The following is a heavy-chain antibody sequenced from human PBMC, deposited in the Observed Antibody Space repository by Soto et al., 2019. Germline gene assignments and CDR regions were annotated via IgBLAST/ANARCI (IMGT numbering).Heavy chain of an antibody. D-gene: IGHD6-13*01. CDR1: VGTFSSYA. V-gene: IGHV1-69*13. J-gene: IGHJ3*02. Sequence: SVKVSCRAPVGTFSSYAISLVGQAPGQGLEGMGGILPIFGTANYAQKFQGRVTITADESTSTAYMELSSLRSEDTAVYYCARDPGIAAAVAFDISGQGTMVTVSS. CDR2: ILPIFGTA. CDR3: ARDPGIAAAVAFDI.